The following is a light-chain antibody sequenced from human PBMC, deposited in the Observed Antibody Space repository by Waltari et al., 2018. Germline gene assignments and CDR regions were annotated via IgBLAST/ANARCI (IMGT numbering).Light chain of an antibody. CDR1: QSLLDSEDGNTY. V-gene: IGKV2-40*01. Sequence: DIVMTQTPLSLPVTLGEPASISCRSSQSLLDSEDGNTYLEWYLQKPGQSPQRLIYEVSNRASGVPDRFSGSGSDTDFTLKISRVEAEDVGVYYCMQALEFPWTFGQGTKVEIK. CDR3: MQALEFPWT. CDR2: EVS. J-gene: IGKJ1*01.